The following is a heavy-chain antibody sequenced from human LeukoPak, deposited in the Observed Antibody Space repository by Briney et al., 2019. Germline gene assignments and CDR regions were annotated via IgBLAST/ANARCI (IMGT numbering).Heavy chain of an antibody. CDR1: GGSISSSSYY. CDR2: IYYSGST. D-gene: IGHD3-3*01. CDR3: ARDRFSVQRSRFDP. Sequence: SETLSLTCTVSGGSISSSSYYWGWIRQPPGKGLEWIGSIYYSGSTYYNPSLKSRVTISVDTSKNQFSLKLSSVTAADTAVYYCARDRFSVQRSRFDPWGQGTLVTVSS. J-gene: IGHJ5*02. V-gene: IGHV4-39*02.